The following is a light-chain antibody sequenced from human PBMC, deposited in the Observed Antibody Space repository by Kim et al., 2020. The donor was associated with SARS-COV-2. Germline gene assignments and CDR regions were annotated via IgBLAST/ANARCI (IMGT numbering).Light chain of an antibody. Sequence: EIVMTQSPATLSVSRGERVTLSCRASQSFSRKVAWYQHKRGQAPRLLIYDASTRATGVPARFSGSGSGTDFTLTIGSLQSEDSAVYYCQQYNNWPGITFGQGTRLEIK. V-gene: IGKV3-15*01. CDR3: QQYNNWPGIT. CDR2: DAS. J-gene: IGKJ5*01. CDR1: QSFSRK.